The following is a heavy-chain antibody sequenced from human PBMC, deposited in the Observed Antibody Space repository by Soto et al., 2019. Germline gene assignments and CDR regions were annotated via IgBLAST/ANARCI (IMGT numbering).Heavy chain of an antibody. CDR3: AIRREPSWSCNTHFDY. D-gene: IGHD6-13*01. CDR2: ISDSGSRT. CDR1: GFTFSNYA. Sequence: GGSLRLSCAASGFTFSNYAMTWVRQAPGKGLEWVSAISDSGSRTYYADSVKGRFTISRDNSKNTLYLQMNSLRAEDTAVYYYAIRREPSWSCNTHFDYSAQRTLVTVSS. V-gene: IGHV3-23*01. J-gene: IGHJ4*02.